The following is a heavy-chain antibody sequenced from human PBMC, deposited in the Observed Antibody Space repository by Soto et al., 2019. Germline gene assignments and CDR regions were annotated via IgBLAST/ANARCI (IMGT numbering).Heavy chain of an antibody. CDR3: AKAGYCTGVSCYFYYFDS. D-gene: IGHD2-15*01. J-gene: IGHJ4*02. V-gene: IGHV3-23*01. CDR1: GFTFNNYA. Sequence: EVQLLESGGGLLQPGGSLRLSCSASGFTFNNYAMAWVRQAPGEALEWVSGISGSGATPYYADSVKGRFTSSGDNSKNTLFLQMNSLSAEDTAVYFCAKAGYCTGVSCYFYYFDSWGQGTLVTVSS. CDR2: ISGSGATP.